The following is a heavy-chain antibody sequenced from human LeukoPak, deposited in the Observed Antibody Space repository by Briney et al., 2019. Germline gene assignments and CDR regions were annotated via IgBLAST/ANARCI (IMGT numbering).Heavy chain of an antibody. V-gene: IGHV3-21*01. CDR1: GLTFSSYR. J-gene: IGHJ4*02. Sequence: VGSLRLSCAASGLTFSSYRMNWVRQAPGKGLEWVSCISSSSSYKYYADSVKGRFTISRDNAKNSLYLQMNSLRAEDTAVYYCAGGDNYGWDYWGQGTLVTVSS. CDR3: AGGDNYGWDY. D-gene: IGHD5-18*01. CDR2: ISSSSSYK.